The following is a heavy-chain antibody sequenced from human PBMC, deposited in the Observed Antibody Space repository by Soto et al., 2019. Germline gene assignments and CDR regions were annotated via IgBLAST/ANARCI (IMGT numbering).Heavy chain of an antibody. CDR2: ISYDGSNK. D-gene: IGHD2-15*01. Sequence: HPGGSLRLSCAASGFTFSSYAMHWVRQAPGKGQEWVAVISYDGSNKYYADSVKGRFTISRDNSKNTLYLQMNSLRAEDTAVYYCARVPSSSGRAHFDYWGQGTLVTVSS. V-gene: IGHV3-30-3*01. CDR1: GFTFSSYA. J-gene: IGHJ4*02. CDR3: ARVPSSSGRAHFDY.